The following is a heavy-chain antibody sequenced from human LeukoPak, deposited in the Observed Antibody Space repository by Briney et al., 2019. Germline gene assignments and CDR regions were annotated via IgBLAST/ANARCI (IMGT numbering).Heavy chain of an antibody. J-gene: IGHJ4*02. CDR2: IKQDGSEK. CDR1: GFTFSSYW. V-gene: IGHV3-7*01. CDR3: AGGRDVYRY. Sequence: GGSLRLSCAASGFTFSSYWMTWVRQAPGKGLEWVANIKQDGSEKYYVDSVKGRFTLSRDNAKNSLYLQMNSLRAEDTAVYYCAGGRDVYRYWGQGTLVTVSS. D-gene: IGHD5-24*01.